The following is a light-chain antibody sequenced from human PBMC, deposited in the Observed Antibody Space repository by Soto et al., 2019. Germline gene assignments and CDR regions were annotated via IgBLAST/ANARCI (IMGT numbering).Light chain of an antibody. J-gene: IGLJ3*02. V-gene: IGLV1-40*01. Sequence: QPVLTQPPSVSGAPGQRVTISCTGSSSNIGAGYHVHWYQQFPGTAPKLLIYDNTNRPSGVPDRFSGSKSGTSASLAITGLQAGDEADYYCQSYDSSLSGVLFGGGTKLPVL. CDR2: DNT. CDR1: SSNIGAGYH. CDR3: QSYDSSLSGVL.